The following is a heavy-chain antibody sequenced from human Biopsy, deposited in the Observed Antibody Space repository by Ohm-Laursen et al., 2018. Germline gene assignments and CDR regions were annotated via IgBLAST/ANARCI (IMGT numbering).Heavy chain of an antibody. CDR2: IYYTGKT. D-gene: IGHD6-19*01. J-gene: IGHJ6*02. CDR1: GGSMSDHY. V-gene: IGHV4-59*11. Sequence: PPGTLSLTCTVSGGSMSDHYWSWLRQTPGKGLEWLGYIYYTGKTTYNPSLESRITISVDTSKNKFSLQLDSMTAADTAVYYCGRVWLWRGYGMDVWGQGTTVTVSS. CDR3: GRVWLWRGYGMDV.